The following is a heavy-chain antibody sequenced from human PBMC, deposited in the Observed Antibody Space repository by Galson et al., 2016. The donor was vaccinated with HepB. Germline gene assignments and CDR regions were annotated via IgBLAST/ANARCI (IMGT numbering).Heavy chain of an antibody. V-gene: IGHV3-7*03. CDR2: INQHGSEK. J-gene: IGHJ4*02. CDR3: TRDGSGWSAY. D-gene: IGHD6-19*01. Sequence: SLRLSCATSGFTFSTYWMGWVRQSPGKGLEWVANINQHGSEKYYLGSVMGRFTISRDNVENSLYLQMDSLRTEDTAVYYCTRDGSGWSAYWGQGTLVTVSS. CDR1: GFTFSTYW.